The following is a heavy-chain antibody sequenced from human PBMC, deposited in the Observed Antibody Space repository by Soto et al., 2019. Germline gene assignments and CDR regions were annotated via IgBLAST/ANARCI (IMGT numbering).Heavy chain of an antibody. V-gene: IGHV3-23*01. D-gene: IGHD5-12*01. CDR2: INTSGGST. J-gene: IGHJ4*02. Sequence: GVSLRLSCAASGFTFSNYAMSWVRQAPGKGLEWVSGINTSGGSTYYADSVKGRFTISRDNSKNTLYLQMNSLRAEDTAVYYCAKDTGRGYSGYDHYYFDYWGQGTLVTVSS. CDR1: GFTFSNYA. CDR3: AKDTGRGYSGYDHYYFDY.